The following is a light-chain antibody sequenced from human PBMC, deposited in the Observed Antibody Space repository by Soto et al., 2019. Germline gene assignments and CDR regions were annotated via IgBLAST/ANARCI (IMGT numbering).Light chain of an antibody. CDR2: AAS. CDR3: QQYNNWLWT. CDR1: QSISTY. J-gene: IGKJ1*01. V-gene: IGKV1-39*01. Sequence: DIQMTQSPSSLSASVGDRVTVSCRASQSISTYLNWYQQKPGKAPQLLIYAASILQSGVPSRFSGSGSGTEFTLTISSLQSEDFAVYYCQQYNNWLWTFGQGTKVDI.